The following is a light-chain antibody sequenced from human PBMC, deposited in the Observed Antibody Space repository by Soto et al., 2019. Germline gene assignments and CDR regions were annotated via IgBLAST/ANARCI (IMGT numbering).Light chain of an antibody. CDR2: WAS. CDR3: QKYNSAPLT. J-gene: IGKJ4*01. CDR1: QSVLYSSNNKNY. V-gene: IGKV4-1*01. Sequence: DVVMTQSPDSLAVSLGERATFNCKSGQSVLYSSNNKNYLAWYQQKPGQPPKLLSYWASTRESGVPDRLSGSGSGTDFALTISSLQAEDVATYYCQKYNSAPLTFGGGTKVDIK.